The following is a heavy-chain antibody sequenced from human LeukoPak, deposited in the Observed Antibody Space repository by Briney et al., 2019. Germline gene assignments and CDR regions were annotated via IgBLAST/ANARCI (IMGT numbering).Heavy chain of an antibody. CDR1: GFTFDDYA. V-gene: IGHV3-9*01. D-gene: IGHD4-17*01. Sequence: PGRSLRLSCAASGFTFDDYAMHWVRQAPGKGLKWVSGISWNSGSIGYADSVKGRFTISRDNAKNSLYLQMNSLRAEDTALYYCAKSGDYERPVFDYWGQGTLVTVSS. CDR2: ISWNSGSI. J-gene: IGHJ4*02. CDR3: AKSGDYERPVFDY.